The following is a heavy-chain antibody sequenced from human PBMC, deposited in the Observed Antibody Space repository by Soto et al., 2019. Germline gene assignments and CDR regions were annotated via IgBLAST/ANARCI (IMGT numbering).Heavy chain of an antibody. V-gene: IGHV4-59*01. CDR2: IYYSGST. CDR1: GGSISSYY. J-gene: IGHJ4*02. CDR3: AGMAAGTIDY. D-gene: IGHD6-13*01. Sequence: SSETLSLTCTVSGGSISSYYWSWIRQPPGKGLEWIGYIYYSGSTNYNPSLKSRVTISVDTSKNQFSLKLSSVTAADTAVYYCAGMAAGTIDYWGQGPLVTVPS.